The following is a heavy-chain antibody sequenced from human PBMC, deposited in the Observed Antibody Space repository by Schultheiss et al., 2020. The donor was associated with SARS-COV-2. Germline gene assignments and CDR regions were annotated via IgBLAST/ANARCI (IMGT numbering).Heavy chain of an antibody. J-gene: IGHJ6*02. CDR1: GFPYNYYT. CDR3: ARDQRDCSSTSCYYYYGMDV. Sequence: GGSLRLSCAASGFPYNYYTMNWVRQTSGKGLEWVGRIKSKTDGGATDYAAPVKGRFTISRDDSKNTLYLQMNSLRAEDTAVYYCARDQRDCSSTSCYYYYGMDVWGQGTTVTVSS. CDR2: IKSKTDGGAT. V-gene: IGHV3-15*01. D-gene: IGHD2-2*01.